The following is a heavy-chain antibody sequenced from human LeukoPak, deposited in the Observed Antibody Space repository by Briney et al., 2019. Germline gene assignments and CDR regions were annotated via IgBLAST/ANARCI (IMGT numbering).Heavy chain of an antibody. V-gene: IGHV3-33*01. D-gene: IGHD3-10*01. Sequence: GGSLRLSCAASGFTFSTYGMHWVRQAPGKGLEWVAVIWYDGSNKYYADSVKGRFTISRDNSKNTLYLQMNSLRAEDTAVYYCARDLAWLGELIFDYWGQGTLVTVSS. CDR1: GFTFSTYG. CDR3: ARDLAWLGELIFDY. J-gene: IGHJ4*02. CDR2: IWYDGSNK.